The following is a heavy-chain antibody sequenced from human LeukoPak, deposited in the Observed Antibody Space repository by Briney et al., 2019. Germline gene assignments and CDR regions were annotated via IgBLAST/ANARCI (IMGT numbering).Heavy chain of an antibody. V-gene: IGHV1-46*01. Sequence: EASVKVSCKASGYTFTSYYMHWVRQAPGQGLEWMGIINPSGGSTSYAQKFQGRVTMTRGMSTSTVYMELSSLRSEDTAVYYCARAYYDFWSGFLLWGQGTLVTVSS. J-gene: IGHJ4*02. CDR2: INPSGGST. CDR1: GYTFTSYY. D-gene: IGHD3-3*01. CDR3: ARAYYDFWSGFLL.